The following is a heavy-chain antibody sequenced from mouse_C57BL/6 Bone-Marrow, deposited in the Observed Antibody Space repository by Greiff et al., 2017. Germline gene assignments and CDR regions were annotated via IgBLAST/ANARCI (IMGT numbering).Heavy chain of an antibody. V-gene: IGHV5-6*01. CDR1: GFTFSSYG. CDR2: ISSGGSYT. Sequence: EVHLVESGGDLVKPGGSLKLSCAASGFTFSSYGMSWVRQTPDKRLEWVATISSGGSYTYYPDSVKGRFTLSRDNAKNTLYLQMSSLKSEDTAMYYGARPAYGFDYWGQGTTLTVSS. J-gene: IGHJ2*01. CDR3: ARPAYGFDY. D-gene: IGHD1-1*01.